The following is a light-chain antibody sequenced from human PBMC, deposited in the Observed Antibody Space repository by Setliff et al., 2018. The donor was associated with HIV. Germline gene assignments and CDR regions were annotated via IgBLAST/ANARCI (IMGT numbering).Light chain of an antibody. Sequence: QSVLTQPRSVSGSPGQSVTITCTGTSSNIGTYNYVSWYQQHPGKAPELMIYDVTKRPSGVPDRFSGSKSGNTASLTISGLQTEDEADYYCCSYAGSSVSYVFGTGTKVTVL. V-gene: IGLV2-11*01. CDR1: SSNIGTYNY. CDR3: CSYAGSSVSYV. CDR2: DVT. J-gene: IGLJ1*01.